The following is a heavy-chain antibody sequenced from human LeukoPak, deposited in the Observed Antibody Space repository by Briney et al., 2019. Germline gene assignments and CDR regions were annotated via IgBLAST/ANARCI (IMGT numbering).Heavy chain of an antibody. Sequence: GASVKVSCKASGGTFSSYAISWVRQAPGQGLEWMGGIIPIFGTANYAQKFQGRVTITADESTSTAYMELSSLRSEDTAVYYCARFTGSHTRHYYMDVWGKGTTVIVSS. CDR3: ARFTGSHTRHYYMDV. J-gene: IGHJ6*03. CDR2: IIPIFGTA. CDR1: GGTFSSYA. V-gene: IGHV1-69*13. D-gene: IGHD3-10*01.